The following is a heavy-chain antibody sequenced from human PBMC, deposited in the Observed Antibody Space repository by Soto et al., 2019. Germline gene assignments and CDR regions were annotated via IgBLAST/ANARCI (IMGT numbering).Heavy chain of an antibody. CDR2: INHSRST. CDR1: GGSFSGYY. J-gene: IGHJ4*02. CDR3: ARGKGPHDY. V-gene: IGHV4-34*01. Sequence: PSETLSLTCAVYGGSFSGYYWSWIRQPPGKGLEWIGEINHSRSTNYNPSLKSRVTISVDTSKNQFSLKLSSVTAADTAVYYCARGKGPHDYWGQGTLVTVSS.